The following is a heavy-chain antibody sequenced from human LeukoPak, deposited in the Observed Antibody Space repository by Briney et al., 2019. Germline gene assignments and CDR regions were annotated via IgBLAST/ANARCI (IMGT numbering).Heavy chain of an antibody. Sequence: GGSLRLSCAASGYTVSSNYMSWVRQAPGKGLEWVSVIYSGGSTYYADSVKGRFTISRDNSKNTLYLQMNNLRAEDTAVYYCARDPYSSTWSYGMDVWGQGTTVTVSS. D-gene: IGHD6-13*01. CDR2: IYSGGST. CDR1: GYTVSSNY. CDR3: ARDPYSSTWSYGMDV. V-gene: IGHV3-53*01. J-gene: IGHJ6*02.